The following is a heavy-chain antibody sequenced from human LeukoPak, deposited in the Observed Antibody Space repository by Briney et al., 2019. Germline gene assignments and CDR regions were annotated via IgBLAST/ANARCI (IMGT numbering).Heavy chain of an antibody. V-gene: IGHV3-7*01. J-gene: IGHJ4*02. Sequence: GGSLRLSCAASGFTFNTYTMNWVRQAPGKGLEWVANIKQDGSEKYYVDSVKGRFTISRDNAKNSLYLQMNSLRAEDTAVYYCARDRRYYGSGSFDYWGQGTLVTVSS. CDR1: GFTFNTYT. D-gene: IGHD3-10*01. CDR2: IKQDGSEK. CDR3: ARDRRYYGSGSFDY.